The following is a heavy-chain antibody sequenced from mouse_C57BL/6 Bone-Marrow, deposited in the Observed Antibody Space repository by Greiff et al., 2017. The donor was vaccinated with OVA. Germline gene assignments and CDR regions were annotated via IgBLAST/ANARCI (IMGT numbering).Heavy chain of an antibody. J-gene: IGHJ1*03. CDR1: GYAFSSSW. D-gene: IGHD2-5*01. Sequence: VQLQQSGPELVKPGASVKISCKASGYAFSSSWMNWVKQRPGKGLEWIGRIYPGDGDTNYNGKFKGKATLTAVKSSSTAYMQLSSLTSEDSAVYFCARSAYYSNWYFDVWGTGTTVTVSS. CDR2: IYPGDGDT. V-gene: IGHV1-82*01. CDR3: ARSAYYSNWYFDV.